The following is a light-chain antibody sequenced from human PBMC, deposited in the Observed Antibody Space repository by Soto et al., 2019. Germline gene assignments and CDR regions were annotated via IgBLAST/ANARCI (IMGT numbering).Light chain of an antibody. V-gene: IGKV1-39*01. CDR3: QQNYRETPWT. CDR1: QSISRY. Sequence: DIQMTQSPSSLSASVGDRITITCRASQSISRYLNLYQHKPGKAPKFLINAASSLERGVPSRFSGGGSGTDFTLNISSLQPDDFATYYCQQNYRETPWTFGQGTKVEVK. CDR2: AAS. J-gene: IGKJ1*01.